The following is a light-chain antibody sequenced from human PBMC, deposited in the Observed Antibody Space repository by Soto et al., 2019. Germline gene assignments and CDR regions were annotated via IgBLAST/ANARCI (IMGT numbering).Light chain of an antibody. CDR1: QCVDTY. J-gene: IGKJ1*01. CDR2: GAS. V-gene: IGKV1-39*01. Sequence: DIQMTQSPSAQSESVGDRVTITCRASQCVDTYLNWYQQQPGKAPKLLIYGASSLQSGVPSRFSGFGSGTDFTLTISSLQPEDSATYYCQQSYRTPRAFGQGTKVEVK. CDR3: QQSYRTPRA.